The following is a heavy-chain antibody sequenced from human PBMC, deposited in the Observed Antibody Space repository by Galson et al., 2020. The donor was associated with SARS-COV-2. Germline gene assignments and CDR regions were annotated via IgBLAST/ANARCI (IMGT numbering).Heavy chain of an antibody. V-gene: IGHV3-33*03. D-gene: IGHD6-6*01. CDR2: IWYDGSNK. J-gene: IGHJ4*02. CDR3: AKDPLEYSSSVCWLDF. CDR1: RFTFSSYG. Sequence: GESLKISCAASRFTFSSYGMHWVRQAPGKGLEWVAVIWYDGSNKYYADSVKGRFTISRDNSKNTLYLQMNSLGAEDTAAYYCAKDPLEYSSSVCWLDFWGQGTLVTVSS.